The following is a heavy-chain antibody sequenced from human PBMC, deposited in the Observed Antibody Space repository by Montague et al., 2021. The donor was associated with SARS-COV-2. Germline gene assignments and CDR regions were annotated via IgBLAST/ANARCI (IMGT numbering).Heavy chain of an antibody. D-gene: IGHD1-1*01. CDR2: IWYDGSNK. CDR3: AREVLAHNWNDCHFDY. J-gene: IGHJ4*02. Sequence: SLSLSCAAPGFTFSSYGMPWVRQAPGKGLEWVAVIWYDGSNKYYADSVKGRFTISRDNSKNTLYLQMNSLRAEDTAVYYCAREVLAHNWNDCHFDYWGQGTLVTVSS. CDR1: GFTFSSYG. V-gene: IGHV3-33*01.